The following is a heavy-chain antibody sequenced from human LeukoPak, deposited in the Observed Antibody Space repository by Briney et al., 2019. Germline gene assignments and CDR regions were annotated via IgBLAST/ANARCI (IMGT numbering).Heavy chain of an antibody. CDR1: GYTFNSYG. D-gene: IGHD3-16*01. CDR2: ISAYNGNT. Sequence: ASVKVSCKASGYTFNSYGISWVRQAPGQGLEWMGWISAYNGNTNYAQKLQGRVTMTTDTSTSTAYMELRSLRSDDTAVYYCARVLQRLTYYDYVWGSTYMDVWGKGTTVTISS. V-gene: IGHV1-18*01. CDR3: ARVLQRLTYYDYVWGSTYMDV. J-gene: IGHJ6*03.